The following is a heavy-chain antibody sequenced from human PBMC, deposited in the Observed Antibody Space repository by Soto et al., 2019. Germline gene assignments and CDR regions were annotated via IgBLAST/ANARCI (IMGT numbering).Heavy chain of an antibody. CDR1: GVTFSSYA. J-gene: IGHJ4*02. CDR2: IIPIFGTA. V-gene: IGHV1-69*13. CDR3: ARGWRDFWSGYYYFDY. D-gene: IGHD3-3*01. Sequence: GASVKVSCKASGVTFSSYAISWVRQAPGQGLEWMGGIIPIFGTANYAQKFQGRVTITADESTSTAYMELSSLRSEDTAVYYCARGWRDFWSGYYYFDYWGQGTLVTVSS.